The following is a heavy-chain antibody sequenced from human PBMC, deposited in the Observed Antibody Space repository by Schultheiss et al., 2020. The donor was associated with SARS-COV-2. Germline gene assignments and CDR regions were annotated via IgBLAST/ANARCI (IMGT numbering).Heavy chain of an antibody. CDR2: IKSKTDGGTT. V-gene: IGHV3-15*01. CDR1: GFTFSNAW. J-gene: IGHJ3*02. D-gene: IGHD6-13*01. CDR3: TTDWGGETAAGTVNDAFDI. Sequence: GGSLRLSCTVSGFTFSNAWMSWVRQAPGKGLEWVGRIKSKTDGGTTDYAAPVKGRFTISRDDSKNTLYLQMNSLKTEDTAVYYCTTDWGGETAAGTVNDAFDIWGQGTMVTVSS.